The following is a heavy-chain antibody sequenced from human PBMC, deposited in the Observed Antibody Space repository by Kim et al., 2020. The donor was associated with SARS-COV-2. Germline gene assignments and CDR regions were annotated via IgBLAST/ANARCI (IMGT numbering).Heavy chain of an antibody. CDR2: IYYSGST. J-gene: IGHJ4*02. Sequence: SETLSLTCTVSGGSISSYYWSWIRQPPGKGLEWIGYIYYSGSTNYNPSLKSRVTISVDTSKNQFSLKLSSVTAADTAVYYCARDGEWGGFDYWGQGTLVTVSS. D-gene: IGHD2-8*01. CDR1: GGSISSYY. V-gene: IGHV4-59*01. CDR3: ARDGEWGGFDY.